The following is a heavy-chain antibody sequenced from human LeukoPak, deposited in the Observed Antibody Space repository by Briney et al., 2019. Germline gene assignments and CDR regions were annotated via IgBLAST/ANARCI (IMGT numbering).Heavy chain of an antibody. J-gene: IGHJ3*02. CDR3: ARDRKADDSSGYYDAFDI. V-gene: IGHV4-30-4*08. Sequence: SQTLSLTCTVSGGSISSGDYYWSWIRQPPGKGLEWIGYIYYSGSTYYNPSLKSRVTISVDTSKNQFSLKLSSVTAADTAVYYCARDRKADDSSGYYDAFDIWGQGTMVTVSS. D-gene: IGHD3-22*01. CDR1: GGSISSGDYY. CDR2: IYYSGST.